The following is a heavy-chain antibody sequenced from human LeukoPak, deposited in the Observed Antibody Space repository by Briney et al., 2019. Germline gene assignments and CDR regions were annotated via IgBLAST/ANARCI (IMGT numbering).Heavy chain of an antibody. V-gene: IGHV4-39*01. D-gene: IGHD5-18*01. Sequence: KASGTLSLTCTVSGGSISSSSYYWGWIRQPPGKGLEWIGSIYYSGSTYYNPSLKSRVTISVDTSKNQFSLKLSSVTAADTAVYYCARQVDTAMVRDWGQGTLVTVSS. CDR3: ARQVDTAMVRD. CDR1: GGSISSSSYY. J-gene: IGHJ4*02. CDR2: IYYSGST.